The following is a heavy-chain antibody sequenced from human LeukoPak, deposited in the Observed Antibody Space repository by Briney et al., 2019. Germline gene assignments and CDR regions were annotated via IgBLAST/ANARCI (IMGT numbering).Heavy chain of an antibody. CDR1: GYTLTELS. V-gene: IGHV1-24*01. CDR2: FDPEDGET. D-gene: IGHD3-22*01. J-gene: IGHJ4*02. Sequence: ASVKVSYKVSGYTLTELSMHWVRQAPGKGLEWMGGFDPEDGETIYAQKFQGRVTMTEDTSTDTAYMELSSLRSEDTAVYYCATLTYYYDSSGPDWGQGTLVTVSS. CDR3: ATLTYYYDSSGPD.